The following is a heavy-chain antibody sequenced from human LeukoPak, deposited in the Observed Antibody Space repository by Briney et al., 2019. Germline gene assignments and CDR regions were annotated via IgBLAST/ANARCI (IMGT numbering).Heavy chain of an antibody. V-gene: IGHV3-48*04. J-gene: IGHJ4*02. Sequence: GGSLRLSCAVSGFTFSDYSINWVRQAPGKGLEWVSYISSSGSTIYYADSVKGRFTISRDNAKNSLYLQMNSLRAEDTAVYYCARELAGHYYGSGSSFDYWDQGTLVTVSS. CDR3: ARELAGHYYGSGSSFDY. CDR1: GFTFSDYS. D-gene: IGHD3-10*01. CDR2: ISSSGSTI.